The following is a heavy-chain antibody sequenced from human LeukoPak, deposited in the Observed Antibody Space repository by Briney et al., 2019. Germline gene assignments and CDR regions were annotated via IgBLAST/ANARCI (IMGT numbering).Heavy chain of an antibody. CDR1: GGSISSYY. D-gene: IGHD6-19*01. Sequence: SETLSLTCTVSGGSISSYYWSWIRQPPGKGLEWIGYIYYSGSTNYNPSLKSRVTISVDTSMNQFSLKLSSVTAADTAVYYCARGKWLVRGAFDIWGQGTMVTVSS. CDR2: IYYSGST. V-gene: IGHV4-59*01. J-gene: IGHJ3*02. CDR3: ARGKWLVRGAFDI.